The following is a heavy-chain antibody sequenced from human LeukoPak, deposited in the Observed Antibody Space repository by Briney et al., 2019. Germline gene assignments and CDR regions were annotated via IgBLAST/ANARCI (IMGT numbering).Heavy chain of an antibody. V-gene: IGHV4-59*08. Sequence: SETLSLTCTVSGGSVSSYYWSWIRQPPGKGLEWIGYISYSGSTNYNPSIKSRVTISVDTSKNQFSLKLSSVTAADTAVYYCARYSPNWYFDLWGRGTLVTVSS. D-gene: IGHD5-18*01. CDR1: GGSVSSYY. CDR3: ARYSPNWYFDL. J-gene: IGHJ2*01. CDR2: ISYSGST.